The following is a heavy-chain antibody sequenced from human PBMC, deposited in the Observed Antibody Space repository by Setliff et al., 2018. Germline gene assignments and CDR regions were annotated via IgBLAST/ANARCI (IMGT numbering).Heavy chain of an antibody. J-gene: IGHJ4*02. D-gene: IGHD3-10*01. CDR3: ARGGYYGSGSYKH. CDR1: GGSISSYY. Sequence: SETLSLTCTVSGGSISSYYWGWIRQPPGKGLEWIGTTYYTGTTYYSPSLKSRVTISLDTSRNQFSLKVTSVTAADTAVYYCARGGYYGSGSYKHWGQGTLVTVSS. V-gene: IGHV4-39*01. CDR2: TYYTGTT.